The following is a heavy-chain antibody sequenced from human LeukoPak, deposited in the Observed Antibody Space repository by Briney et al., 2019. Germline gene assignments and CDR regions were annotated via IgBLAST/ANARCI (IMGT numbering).Heavy chain of an antibody. Sequence: LPGGSLRLSCAASGFTFSSHAMSWVRQAPGKGLEWVSAISGSGGSTYYADSVKGRFTISRDNSKNTLYLQMNSLRAEDTAVYYCAKSKSIVGATTGQFDYWGQGTLVTVSS. V-gene: IGHV3-23*01. CDR3: AKSKSIVGATTGQFDY. J-gene: IGHJ4*02. CDR2: ISGSGGST. CDR1: GFTFSSHA. D-gene: IGHD1-26*01.